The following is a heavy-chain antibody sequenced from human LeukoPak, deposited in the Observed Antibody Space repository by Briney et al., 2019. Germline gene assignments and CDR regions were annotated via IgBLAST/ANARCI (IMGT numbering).Heavy chain of an antibody. D-gene: IGHD3-22*01. J-gene: IGHJ3*02. CDR3: AREEVGDYYDSSGFRHHKVNPAVPI. CDR1: GFTFSSYW. Sequence: RPGGSLRLSCAASGFTFSSYWMSWVRQAPGKGLEWVSYISSSSSYTNYADSVKGRFTISRDNAKNSLYLQMNSLRAEDTAVYYCAREEVGDYYDSSGFRHHKVNPAVPIWGQGTMVTVSS. V-gene: IGHV3-21*05. CDR2: ISSSSSYT.